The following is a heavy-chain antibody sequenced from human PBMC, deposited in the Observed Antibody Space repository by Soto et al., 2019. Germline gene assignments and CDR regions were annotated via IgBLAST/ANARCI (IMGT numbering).Heavy chain of an antibody. CDR3: AHRLHYSGFWSWGDFDY. V-gene: IGHV2-5*02. Sequence: QITLKESGPTLVKHTQTLTLTCTFSGFSLTTSGVGVGWIRQPPGKALEWLALIYWDNDKRYSPSLKSRLTITKDTSKNQVVLTMTNMAPVDTGTYYWAHRLHYSGFWSWGDFDYWGQGTLVTVSS. D-gene: IGHD5-12*01. CDR2: IYWDNDK. J-gene: IGHJ4*02. CDR1: GFSLTTSGVG.